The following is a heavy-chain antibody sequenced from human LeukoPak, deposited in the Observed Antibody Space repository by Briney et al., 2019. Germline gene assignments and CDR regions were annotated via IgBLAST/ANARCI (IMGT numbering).Heavy chain of an antibody. D-gene: IGHD2-15*01. CDR2: IYYSGST. V-gene: IGHV4-30-4*08. CDR1: GDSISSGGYY. J-gene: IGHJ3*02. CDR3: ARDCSGGSCYGAFDI. Sequence: SQTLSLTCTVSGDSISSGGYYWSWIRQHPGKSLEWIGYIYYSGSTYYNPSLKSRITISVDMSENRFSLKLSSVTATDTAVYHCARDCSGGSCYGAFDIWGQGTMVTVSS.